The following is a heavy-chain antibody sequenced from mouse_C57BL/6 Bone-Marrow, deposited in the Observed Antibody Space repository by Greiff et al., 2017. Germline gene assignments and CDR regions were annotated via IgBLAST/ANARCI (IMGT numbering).Heavy chain of an antibody. Sequence: VKLMESGAELVKPGASVKLSCKTSGYTFTSYWIQWVKQRPGQGLGWIGEIFPGTGTTYYNEKFKGKATLNRDTSSSTAYLQLSSLTSEDSAVYFCAREGPVLRTPYYYAMDYWGQGTSVTVSS. CDR2: IFPGTGTT. CDR1: GYTFTSYW. D-gene: IGHD1-1*01. CDR3: AREGPVLRTPYYYAMDY. V-gene: IGHV1S132*01. J-gene: IGHJ4*01.